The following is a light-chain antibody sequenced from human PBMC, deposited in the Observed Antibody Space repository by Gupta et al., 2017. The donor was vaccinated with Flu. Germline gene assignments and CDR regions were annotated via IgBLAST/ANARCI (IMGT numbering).Light chain of an antibody. J-gene: IGKJ4*01. V-gene: IGKV3-11*01. CDR2: DTT. CDR1: QSVGDY. CDR3: QQSSNWLS. Sequence: PPATLSLSPGERATLSCRASQSVGDYLAWYQQQPGQAPRPLNYDTTNRAAGIPARFSGGGSGTDFTLTIASLEPEDFAVYFCQQSSNWLSFGGGTKLE.